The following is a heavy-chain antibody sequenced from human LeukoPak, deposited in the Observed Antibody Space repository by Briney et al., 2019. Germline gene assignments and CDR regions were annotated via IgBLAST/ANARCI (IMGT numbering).Heavy chain of an antibody. CDR1: GYTFTSYA. J-gene: IGHJ3*02. V-gene: IGHV1-3*01. Sequence: ASVKVSCKASGYTFTSYAMHWVRQAPGQRLEWMGWINAGNGNTKYSQKFQGRVTITRDTSASTAYMELSSLRSEDTAVYYCARSYYDFWSGYTDDAFDIWDQGTMVTVSS. D-gene: IGHD3-3*01. CDR3: ARSYYDFWSGYTDDAFDI. CDR2: INAGNGNT.